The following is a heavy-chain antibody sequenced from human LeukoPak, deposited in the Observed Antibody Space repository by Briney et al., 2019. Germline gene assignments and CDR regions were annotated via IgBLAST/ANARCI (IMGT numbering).Heavy chain of an antibody. CDR1: GGSFSGYY. V-gene: IGHV4-34*01. D-gene: IGHD4-17*01. CDR3: ARADYGDYGPPEY. J-gene: IGHJ4*02. Sequence: SETLSLTCAVHGGSFSGYYWSWIRQPPGKGLEWIGEINHSGSTNYNPSLKSRVTISVDTSKNQFSLKLSSVTAADTAVYYCARADYGDYGPPEYWGQGTLDTVSS. CDR2: INHSGST.